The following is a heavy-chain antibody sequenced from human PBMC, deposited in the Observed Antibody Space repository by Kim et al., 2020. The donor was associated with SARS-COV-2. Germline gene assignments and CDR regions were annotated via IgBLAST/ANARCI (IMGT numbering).Heavy chain of an antibody. D-gene: IGHD3-22*01. Sequence: GNTNSNPALKRRVTLSVDTSKMQISLKVFSVTAADTAVYYCARTYYGFDYWGQGTLVTVSS. J-gene: IGHJ4*02. CDR2: GNT. V-gene: IGHV4-34*01. CDR3: ARTYYGFDY.